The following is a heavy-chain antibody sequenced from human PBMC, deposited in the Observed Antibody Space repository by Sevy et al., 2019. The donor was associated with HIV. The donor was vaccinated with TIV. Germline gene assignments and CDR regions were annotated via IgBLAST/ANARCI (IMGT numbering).Heavy chain of an antibody. CDR3: ARVLGDYLDYFDY. CDR2: ISYDGSNK. V-gene: IGHV3-30-3*01. D-gene: IGHD4-17*01. Sequence: GGSLRLSCVASGFTFSSYAMHWVRQAPGKGLEWVAVISYDGSNKYYADSVKGRFTISRDNSKNTLYLQMNSLRAEDTAVYYCARVLGDYLDYFDYWGQGTLVTVSS. J-gene: IGHJ4*02. CDR1: GFTFSSYA.